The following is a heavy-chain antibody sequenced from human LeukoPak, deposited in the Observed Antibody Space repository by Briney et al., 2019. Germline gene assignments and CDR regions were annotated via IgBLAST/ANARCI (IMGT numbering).Heavy chain of an antibody. D-gene: IGHD5/OR15-5a*01. CDR3: GREPSVSFIDY. CDR2: ISPYNENR. V-gene: IGHV1-18*01. J-gene: IGHJ4*02. Sequence: RASVKVSCKASGYTFTSYGINWVRQAPGQGLEWMGWISPYNENRKYAQKFQGRVTMTTDTSTNTAYMELRSLRSDDTAVYYCGREPSVSFIDYWGQGTLVTVSS. CDR1: GYTFTSYG.